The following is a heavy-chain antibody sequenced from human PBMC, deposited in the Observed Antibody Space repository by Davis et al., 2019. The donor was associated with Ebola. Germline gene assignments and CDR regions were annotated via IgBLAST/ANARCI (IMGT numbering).Heavy chain of an antibody. V-gene: IGHV3-48*02. CDR2: ISSSSSTI. D-gene: IGHD2-2*02. CDR1: GFTFSSDS. CDR3: AREGEFIVVVPAAISPDYYYYMDV. J-gene: IGHJ6*03. Sequence: GESLKISCAASGFTFSSDSRNWVRQAPGKGLEWVSYISSSSSTIYYADSVKGRFTISKDNAKNSLYLQMNSLRDEDTAVYYCAREGEFIVVVPAAISPDYYYYMDVWGKGTTVTVSS.